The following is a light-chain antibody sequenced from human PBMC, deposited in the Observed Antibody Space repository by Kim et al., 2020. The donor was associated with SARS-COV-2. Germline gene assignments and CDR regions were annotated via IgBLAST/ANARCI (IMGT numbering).Light chain of an antibody. CDR3: QSWDSGTDVV. V-gene: IGLV3-1*01. CDR2: EDT. Sequence: SYELTQPPSVSVSPGQTASITCSGDNLGDKYTSWYQQKPSQSPVLVISEDTKRPSGIPERFSGSISGNTATLTISGTQAMDEADYYCQSWDSGTDVVFGGGTKLTVL. CDR1: NLGDKY. J-gene: IGLJ2*01.